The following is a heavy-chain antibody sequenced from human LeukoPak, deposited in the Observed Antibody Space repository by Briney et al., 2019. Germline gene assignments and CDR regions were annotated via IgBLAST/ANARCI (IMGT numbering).Heavy chain of an antibody. D-gene: IGHD5/OR15-5a*01. Sequence: PSETLSLTCTVSGGSVSGGSYYWSWIRQPPGEGLEWIGYFYYTGSTNYNPSLKSRVTISVDTSKNQFPLRLSSVTAADTAVYYCASGQFLVSNDYWGQGILVTVSS. J-gene: IGHJ4*02. CDR3: ASGQFLVSNDY. V-gene: IGHV4-61*01. CDR2: FYYTGST. CDR1: GGSVSGGSYY.